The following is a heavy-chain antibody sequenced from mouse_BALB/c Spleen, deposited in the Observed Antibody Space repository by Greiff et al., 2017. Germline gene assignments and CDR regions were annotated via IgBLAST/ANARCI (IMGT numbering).Heavy chain of an antibody. J-gene: IGHJ4*01. CDR1: GYTFPDSA. D-gene: IGHD3-2*01. CDR3: SRQNETARATRYAMDY. Sequence: VQLQQSGAELVRPGVSVQLSCQGSGYTFPDSAMHWVKQSHAKSLEWIGVISTYYGDASYNQKYNGKATMTVDKSSSTAYMELARLTSDDSAIYYGSRQNETARATRYAMDYWGQGTSVTVSS. CDR2: ISTYYGDA. V-gene: IGHV1S137*01.